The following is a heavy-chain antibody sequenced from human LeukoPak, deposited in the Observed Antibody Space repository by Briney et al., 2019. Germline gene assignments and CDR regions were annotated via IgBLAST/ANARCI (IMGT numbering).Heavy chain of an antibody. J-gene: IGHJ6*03. D-gene: IGHD2-15*01. CDR3: GRDALVGYFSYYYMDV. CDR2: ISSSGST. V-gene: IGHV4-59*11. Sequence: SETLSLTCTVSGGSISSHYWTWIRQSPVKGLEWIGDISSSGSTSYNPSLKSRVAISIDTSKNQFSLKLSSVTAADTAVYYCGRDALVGYFSYYYMDVWGKGTTVTVSS. CDR1: GGSISSHY.